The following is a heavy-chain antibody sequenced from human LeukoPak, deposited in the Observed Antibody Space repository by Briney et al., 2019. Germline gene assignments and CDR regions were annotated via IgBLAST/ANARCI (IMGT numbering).Heavy chain of an antibody. J-gene: IGHJ4*02. CDR1: GYTFTGYY. V-gene: IGHV1-2*02. D-gene: IGHD2-2*01. CDR2: INPNSGGT. CDR3: ARDYCTSNTCYYYFEY. Sequence: ASVKVSCKASGYTFTGYYMHWVRQAPGQGLEWMGWINPNSGGTNYAQKFQGRVTMTRDTSISTAYMELSRLRSDDTAVYYCARDYCTSNTCYYYFEYWGQGTLVTVSS.